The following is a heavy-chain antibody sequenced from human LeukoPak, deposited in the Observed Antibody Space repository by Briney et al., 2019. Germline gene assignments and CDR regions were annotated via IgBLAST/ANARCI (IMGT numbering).Heavy chain of an antibody. Sequence: GGSLRLSCAASGFTLSSYGMPWVRQAPGKGLERVAVISYDGSKKYYAHSVKGRFTISRDNSKNTLYLQMNSLRAGDTAVYYCAREVRGSWTTRGWFDPGGEGTLVTVP. J-gene: IGHJ5*02. CDR3: AREVRGSWTTRGWFDP. CDR2: ISYDGSKK. CDR1: GFTLSSYG. D-gene: IGHD6-13*01. V-gene: IGHV3-30*03.